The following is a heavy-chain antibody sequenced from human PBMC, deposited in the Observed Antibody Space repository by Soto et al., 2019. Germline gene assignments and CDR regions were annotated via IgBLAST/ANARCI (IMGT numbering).Heavy chain of an antibody. CDR3: ASTSRQGGGLQLWNYFDY. CDR1: GGTFSSYA. D-gene: IGHD5-18*01. J-gene: IGHJ4*02. V-gene: IGHV1-69*12. CDR2: IIPIFGTA. Sequence: QVQLVQSGAEVKKPGSSVKVSCKASGGTFSSYAISWVRQAPGQGLEWMGGIIPIFGTANYAQKFQGRVTNTADEATTTVXMELSSLRSEDTAVYYCASTSRQGGGLQLWNYFDYWGQGTLVTVSS.